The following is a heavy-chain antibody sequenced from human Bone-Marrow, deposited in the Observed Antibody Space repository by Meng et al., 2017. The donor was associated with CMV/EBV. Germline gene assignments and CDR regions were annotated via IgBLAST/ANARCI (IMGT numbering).Heavy chain of an antibody. V-gene: IGHV1-18*01. CDR2: ISAYNGNT. J-gene: IGHJ4*02. Sequence: ASVKVSCKASGYTFTSYGISWVRQAPGQGLEWMGWISAYNGNTNYAQKLQGRVTLTTDTSTRTAYMELRSLRSDDTAVYYCARALGVVVPAARWDYWGQGTLVTVSS. D-gene: IGHD2-2*01. CDR1: GYTFTSYG. CDR3: ARALGVVVPAARWDY.